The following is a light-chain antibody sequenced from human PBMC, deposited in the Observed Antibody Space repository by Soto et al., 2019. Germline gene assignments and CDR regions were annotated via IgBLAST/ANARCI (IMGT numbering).Light chain of an antibody. CDR2: DVS. J-gene: IGLJ2*01. CDR1: SSDVGGYNY. Sequence: QSALTQPASVSGSPGQSITISCTGTSSDVGGYNYVSWYQQHPGKAPKLMIYDVSNRPSGVSNRFSGSKSGNTASLTISGLQAEDEADYCCSSYTSSSNVVFGGGTKVTVL. CDR3: SSYTSSSNVV. V-gene: IGLV2-14*01.